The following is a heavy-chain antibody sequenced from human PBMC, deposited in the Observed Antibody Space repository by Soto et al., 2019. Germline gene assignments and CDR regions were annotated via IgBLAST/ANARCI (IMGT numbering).Heavy chain of an antibody. Sequence: EVQLVQSGAEVKKPGESLKISFKGSGYSITRYWIGWVRQMPGKGLEWMGIIYPGDSDTRYSPSFQRQVTISADKSISTAYLQGSSLKASDTAMYYCARQLGSLLPQFDPWGQGTLVTVSS. CDR2: IYPGDSDT. V-gene: IGHV5-51*01. CDR3: ARQLGSLLPQFDP. J-gene: IGHJ5*02. CDR1: GYSITRYW. D-gene: IGHD2-15*01.